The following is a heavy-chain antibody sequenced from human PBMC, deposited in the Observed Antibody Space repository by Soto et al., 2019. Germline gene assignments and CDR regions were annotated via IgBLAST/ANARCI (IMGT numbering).Heavy chain of an antibody. D-gene: IGHD6-13*01. J-gene: IGHJ6*02. V-gene: IGHV3-23*01. Sequence: EVQLLESGGGLVQPGGSLRLSCAASGFTFSSYAMNWVRQAPGKGLEWVSVIKDNGGGTYYADSVQGRFTISRDNSKNALNLQMNSLRAEDRAIYYCAKAREQQWMRVGMDVGGHGTTVTVS. CDR3: AKAREQQWMRVGMDV. CDR1: GFTFSSYA. CDR2: IKDNGGGT.